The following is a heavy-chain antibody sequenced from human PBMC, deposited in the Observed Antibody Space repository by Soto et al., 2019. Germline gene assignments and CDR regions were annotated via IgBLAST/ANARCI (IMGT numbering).Heavy chain of an antibody. Sequence: GGSLRLSCVASGFTFSNHWMHWVRQAPGKGLVWVSRINSDGGSTSYADSVKGRVTISRDNAKSTLYLQVNSLRAEDTAVYYCARGLLRFLGRVYXYYAMDVWGQGTTVTVSS. J-gene: IGHJ6*02. V-gene: IGHV3-74*01. CDR3: ARGLLRFLGRVYXYYAMDV. CDR1: GFTFSNHW. D-gene: IGHD3-3*01. CDR2: INSDGGST.